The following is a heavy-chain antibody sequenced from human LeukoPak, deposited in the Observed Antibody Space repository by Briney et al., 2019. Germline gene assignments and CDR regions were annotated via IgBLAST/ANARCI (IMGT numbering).Heavy chain of an antibody. CDR1: GFTFSSCG. J-gene: IGHJ4*02. CDR2: IWYDGSNK. D-gene: IGHD2/OR15-2a*01. V-gene: IGHV3-33*06. CDR3: AKGYSNYFLYYFDY. Sequence: PGRSLRLSCAASGFTFSSCGMHWVRQAPGKGLEWVAVIWYDGSNKYYADSVKGRFTISRDNSKNTLYLQMNSLRAEDTAVYYCAKGYSNYFLYYFDYWGQGTLVTVSS.